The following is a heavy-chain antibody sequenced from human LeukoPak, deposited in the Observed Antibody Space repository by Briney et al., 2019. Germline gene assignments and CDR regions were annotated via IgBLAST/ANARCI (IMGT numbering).Heavy chain of an antibody. CDR2: FYYSGST. CDR1: GGSISSSSYY. CDR3: ARNYYDSSGYYGVHYFDY. V-gene: IGHV4-39*01. J-gene: IGHJ4*02. D-gene: IGHD3-22*01. Sequence: SETLSLTCTVSGGSISSSSYYWGWIRQPPGKGLEWIGSFYYSGSTYYNPSLKSRVTISVDTSKNQFSLKLSSVTAADTAVYYCARNYYDSSGYYGVHYFDYWGQGTLVTVSS.